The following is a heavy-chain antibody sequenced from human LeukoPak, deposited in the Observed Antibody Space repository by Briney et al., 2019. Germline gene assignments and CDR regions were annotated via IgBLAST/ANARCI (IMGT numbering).Heavy chain of an antibody. Sequence: QSGGSLRLSCAASGFTFSSYAMSWVRQAPGKGLEWVSAISGSGGSTYYADPVKGRFTISRDNSKNTLYLQMNSLRAEDTAVYYCAKDESTDMIALGFQHWGQGTLVTVSS. V-gene: IGHV3-23*01. J-gene: IGHJ1*01. D-gene: IGHD3-16*01. CDR2: ISGSGGST. CDR1: GFTFSSYA. CDR3: AKDESTDMIALGFQH.